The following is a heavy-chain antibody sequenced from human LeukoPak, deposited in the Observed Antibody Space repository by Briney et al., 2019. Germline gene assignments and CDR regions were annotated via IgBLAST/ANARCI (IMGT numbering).Heavy chain of an antibody. CDR1: GGTFSSYA. D-gene: IGHD6-19*01. V-gene: IGHV1-69*05. CDR3: ARDGSSGGLGY. J-gene: IGHJ4*02. CDR2: IIPIFGTA. Sequence: GASVKVSCKASGGTFSSYAISWVRQAPGQGLEWMGRIIPIFGTANYAQKFQGRVTITTDESTSTAYMEPSSLRSEDTAVYYCARDGSSGGLGYWGQGTLVTVSS.